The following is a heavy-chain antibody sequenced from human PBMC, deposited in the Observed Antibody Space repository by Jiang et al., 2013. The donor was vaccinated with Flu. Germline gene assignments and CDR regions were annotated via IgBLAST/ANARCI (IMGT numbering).Heavy chain of an antibody. CDR2: ISGAGDNR. D-gene: IGHD4-17*01. J-gene: IGHJ4*02. Sequence: SGGGLVQPGGSLTLSCAASGFNFRTYAMSWVRQAPGKGLEWVSAISGAGDNRYYAGSVRGRFTIARDNFRNSLHLYMDSLRAEDTAFYYCANDVDGDYGTWFDFWGPGTLVTVSS. V-gene: IGHV3-23*01. CDR3: ANDVDGDYGTWFDF. CDR1: GFNFRTYA.